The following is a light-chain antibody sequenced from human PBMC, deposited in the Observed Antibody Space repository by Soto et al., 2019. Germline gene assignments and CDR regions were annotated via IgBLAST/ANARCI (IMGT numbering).Light chain of an antibody. V-gene: IGLV2-8*01. J-gene: IGLJ7*01. Sequence: QSVLAPPPSASGSPGQTVAISCTGNSTDGGGYNYVSWYQQHLGKAPKLMTYEVNKRPSGVPDRFSGSKSGNTASLTVSGLQAEDEADYYCSSYASSGDMFG. CDR3: SSYASSGDM. CDR1: STDGGGYNY. CDR2: EVN.